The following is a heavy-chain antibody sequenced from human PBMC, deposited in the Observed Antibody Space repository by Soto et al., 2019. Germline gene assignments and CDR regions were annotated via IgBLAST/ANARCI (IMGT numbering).Heavy chain of an antibody. Sequence: ASVKVSCKASGYTFTSYSITWVRQAPGQGLEWMGWISSYNGNTNYAQKLQGRVTMTTDTSTSTSYMELRSLRSDDTAVYYCARWYSSSSAAMDVWGQGTTVTVSS. V-gene: IGHV1-18*04. D-gene: IGHD6-6*01. J-gene: IGHJ6*02. CDR1: GYTFTSYS. CDR2: ISSYNGNT. CDR3: ARWYSSSSAAMDV.